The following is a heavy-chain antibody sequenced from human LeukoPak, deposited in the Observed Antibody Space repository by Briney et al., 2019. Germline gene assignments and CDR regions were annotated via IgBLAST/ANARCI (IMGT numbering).Heavy chain of an antibody. J-gene: IGHJ3*01. CDR2: ISYDGTNK. CDR3: AKDRSCTGSSCNVGS. CDR1: GFTFSSYG. Sequence: GGSLRLSCAVSGFTFSSYGMHWVRQAPGKGLEWMAVISYDGTNKYYADSVKGRFTISRDNSKNTLYLQMNSLRAEDTAVYYCAKDRSCTGSSCNVGSWGQGTMVTVSS. V-gene: IGHV3-30*18. D-gene: IGHD2-2*01.